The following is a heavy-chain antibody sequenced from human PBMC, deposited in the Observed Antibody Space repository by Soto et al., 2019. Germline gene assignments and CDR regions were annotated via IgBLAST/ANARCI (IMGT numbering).Heavy chain of an antibody. D-gene: IGHD3-22*01. CDR3: ARGARLVVVNNWYFDL. V-gene: IGHV3-33*01. J-gene: IGHJ2*01. CDR2: IWYDGSNK. Sequence: QVPLVESGGGVVQPGRSLRLSCAASGFTFSSYGMHWVRQAPGKGLEWVAVIWYDGSNKNYPDPVKGRFTISRDNXNXXLYLQMNSLRAEDTAVYYCARGARLVVVNNWYFDLWGRGTLVTLSS. CDR1: GFTFSSYG.